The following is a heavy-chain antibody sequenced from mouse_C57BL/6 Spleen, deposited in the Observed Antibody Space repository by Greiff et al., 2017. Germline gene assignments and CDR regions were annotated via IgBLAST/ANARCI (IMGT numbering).Heavy chain of an antibody. D-gene: IGHD2-12*01. Sequence: VQLQQPGAELVMPGASVKLSCKASGYTFTSYWMHWVKQRPGQGLEWIGEIDPSDSYTNYNQKFKGKSTLTVDKSSSTAYMQLSSLTSEDSAVYYCAREGLLYWGQGTTRTVSS. J-gene: IGHJ2*01. V-gene: IGHV1-69*01. CDR1: GYTFTSYW. CDR2: IDPSDSYT. CDR3: AREGLLY.